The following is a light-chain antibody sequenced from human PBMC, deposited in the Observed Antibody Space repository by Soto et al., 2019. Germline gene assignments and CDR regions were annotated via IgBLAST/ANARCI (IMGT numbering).Light chain of an antibody. Sequence: VLTQSPATLSLSPGERATLSCRASQSVRSSLAWYQQKPGQAPRLLIYGASIRVNGIPARFSGSGSGTDFTITISRLEPEDFAVYFCQQRDNAITFGQGTRLDIK. CDR3: QQRDNAIT. V-gene: IGKV3-11*01. J-gene: IGKJ5*01. CDR1: QSVRSS. CDR2: GAS.